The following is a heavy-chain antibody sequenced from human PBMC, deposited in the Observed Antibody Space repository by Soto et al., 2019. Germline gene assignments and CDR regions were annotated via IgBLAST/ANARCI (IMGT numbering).Heavy chain of an antibody. CDR2: IYYSGST. J-gene: IGHJ4*02. CDR3: ARLRWEVGTMGLDY. Sequence: QVQLQESGPGLVKPSETLSLTCTVSGGSISSYYWSWIRQPPGKGLEWIGYIYYSGSTNYNPSLKSRVTISVDTSKNQISSKVGSVTAAGTAVYYCARLRWEVGTMGLDYWGQGTLVTVSS. CDR1: GGSISSYY. D-gene: IGHD5-12*01. V-gene: IGHV4-59*08.